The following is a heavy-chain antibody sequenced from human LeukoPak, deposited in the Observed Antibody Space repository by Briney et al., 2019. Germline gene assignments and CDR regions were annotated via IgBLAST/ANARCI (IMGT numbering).Heavy chain of an antibody. CDR3: AKLTRTHDAFDI. V-gene: IGHV1-24*01. D-gene: IGHD3-9*01. Sequence: ASVKVSCKVSGYTLTELSMHWVRQAPGKGLEWTGGFDPEDGETIYAQKFQGRVTMTEDTSTDTAYMELSSLRSEDTAVYYCAKLTRTHDAFDIWGQGTMVTVSS. CDR2: FDPEDGET. J-gene: IGHJ3*02. CDR1: GYTLTELS.